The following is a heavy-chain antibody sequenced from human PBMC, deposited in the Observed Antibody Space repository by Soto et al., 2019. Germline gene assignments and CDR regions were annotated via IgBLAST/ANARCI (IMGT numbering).Heavy chain of an antibody. CDR1: GGSFSGYY. CDR3: ARDFFPYYYDSSGYFDY. CDR2: INHSGST. D-gene: IGHD3-22*01. Sequence: PSETLSLTCAVYGGSFSGYYWSWIRQPPGKGLEWIGEINHSGSTNYNPSLKSRVTISVDTSKNQFSLKLSSVTAADTAVYYCARDFFPYYYDSSGYFDYWGQGTLVTVSS. V-gene: IGHV4-34*01. J-gene: IGHJ4*02.